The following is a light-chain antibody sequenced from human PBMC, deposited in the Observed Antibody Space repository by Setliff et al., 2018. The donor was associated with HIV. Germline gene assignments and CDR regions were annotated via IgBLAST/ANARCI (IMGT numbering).Light chain of an antibody. V-gene: IGLV2-23*01. Sequence: QSALTQPASVSGSPGQSITISCTGTSGDVGRYNLVSWYQQQPGKPPKLMIYQASKRPSGVSNRFSGSKSGNTASLTISGLQAEDEADYYCCSNTGSNTYVFGTGTRSPS. CDR3: CSNTGSNTYV. CDR1: SGDVGRYNL. CDR2: QAS. J-gene: IGLJ1*01.